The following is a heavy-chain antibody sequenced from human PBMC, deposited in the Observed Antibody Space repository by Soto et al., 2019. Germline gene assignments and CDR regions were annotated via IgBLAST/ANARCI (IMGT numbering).Heavy chain of an antibody. CDR3: AKAGGPMVRGAAFYFDY. CDR1: GFTFISYA. CDR2: ISGSGGTT. Sequence: GGSLRLSCAASGFTFISYAMSWGRQAPGKGLEWVSAISGSGGTTYYADSVKGRFTISRDNSKNTLYLQMNSLRAEDTAVYYCAKAGGPMVRGAAFYFDYWGQGTLVTVSS. V-gene: IGHV3-23*01. D-gene: IGHD3-10*01. J-gene: IGHJ4*02.